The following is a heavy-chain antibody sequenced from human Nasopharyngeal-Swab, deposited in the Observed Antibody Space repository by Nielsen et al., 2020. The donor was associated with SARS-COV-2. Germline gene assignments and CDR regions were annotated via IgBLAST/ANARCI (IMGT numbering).Heavy chain of an antibody. Sequence: SETLSLACTVSGCSISSSSYYWGWIRQPPGEGLEWIGSIYYSGSTYYNPSLKSRVTISVDTSKNQFSLMLSSVTAADTAVYYCARQRAYYDTSGYSGWFDPWGQGTLVTVSS. CDR1: GCSISSSSYY. CDR3: ARQRAYYDTSGYSGWFDP. D-gene: IGHD3-22*01. J-gene: IGHJ5*02. V-gene: IGHV4-39*01. CDR2: IYYSGST.